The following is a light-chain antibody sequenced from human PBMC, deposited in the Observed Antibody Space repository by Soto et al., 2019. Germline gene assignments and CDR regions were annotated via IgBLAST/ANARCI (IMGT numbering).Light chain of an antibody. CDR2: DVN. CDR1: SSDVGRYNY. Sequence: SALTQPASVSGSPGQSITISCTGTSSDVGRYNYVSWYQQHPGKAPKLMIYDVNSRPSGVSNRFSGSKSGNTASLTISGLQAEDEADYYCSSYTSSTTLHVIGTGTKLTVL. CDR3: SSYTSSTTLHV. V-gene: IGLV2-14*01. J-gene: IGLJ1*01.